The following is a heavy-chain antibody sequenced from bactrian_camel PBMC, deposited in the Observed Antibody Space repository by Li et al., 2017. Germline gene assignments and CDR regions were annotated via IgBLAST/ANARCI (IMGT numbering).Heavy chain of an antibody. J-gene: IGHJ4*01. CDR2: IDNFGRT. V-gene: IGHV3S53*01. D-gene: IGHD1*01. Sequence: HVQLVESGGGSVQAGGSLRLSCVVSGDNNNYCLGWFRQTPEKEREGVASIDNFGRTTYGDSVKGRFTLSKDNAKNALYLQMNSLKPEDTGMYYCAADLAWSDTYGCTWVGYNAQPGQGTQVTVS. CDR1: GDNNNYC.